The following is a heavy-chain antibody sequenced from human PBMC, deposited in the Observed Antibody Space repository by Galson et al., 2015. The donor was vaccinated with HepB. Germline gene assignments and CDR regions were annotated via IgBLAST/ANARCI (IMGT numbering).Heavy chain of an antibody. J-gene: IGHJ4*02. V-gene: IGHV3-23*01. D-gene: IGHD4-17*01. Sequence: SLRLSCAASGFTFSSYAMTWVRQAAGKGLEWVSSISGSGGNTYYADSVMGRFTISRDNSKSTMYLQLSSLRAEDTAVYHCAKLGRRGTVIDGGYWGQGTLVTVSS. CDR2: ISGSGGNT. CDR3: AKLGRRGTVIDGGY. CDR1: GFTFSSYA.